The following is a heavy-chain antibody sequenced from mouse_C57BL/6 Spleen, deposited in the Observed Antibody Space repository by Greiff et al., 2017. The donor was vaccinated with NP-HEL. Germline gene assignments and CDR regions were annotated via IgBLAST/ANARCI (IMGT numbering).Heavy chain of an antibody. J-gene: IGHJ2*01. CDR2: INPSNGGT. D-gene: IGHD2-1*01. CDR1: GYTFTSYW. CDR3: AREDIYYGNHDDYFDY. Sequence: VQLQQPGTELVKPGASVKLSCKASGYTFTSYWMHWVKQRPGQGLEWIGNINPSNGGTNYNEKFKSKATLTVDKSSSTAYMQLSSLTSEDSAVYYCAREDIYYGNHDDYFDYWGQGTTLTVSS. V-gene: IGHV1-53*01.